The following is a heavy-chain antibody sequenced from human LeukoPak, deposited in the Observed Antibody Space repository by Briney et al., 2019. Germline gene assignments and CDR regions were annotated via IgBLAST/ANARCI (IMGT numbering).Heavy chain of an antibody. Sequence: QPGGSLRLSCEASGFTFSSCSMNWVRQAPGKGLEWVSYISSSSSTIYYADSVKGRFTISRDNAKNSLYLQMNSLRAEDTAVYYCARDRDYMDYWGQGTLVTVSS. CDR2: ISSSSSTI. CDR1: GFTFSSCS. D-gene: IGHD3-16*01. J-gene: IGHJ4*02. V-gene: IGHV3-48*01. CDR3: ARDRDYMDY.